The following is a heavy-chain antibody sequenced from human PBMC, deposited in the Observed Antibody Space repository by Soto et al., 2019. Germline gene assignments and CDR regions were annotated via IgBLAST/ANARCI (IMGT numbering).Heavy chain of an antibody. J-gene: IGHJ6*02. CDR1: GFTFSSYG. CDR2: ISYDGSNK. CDR3: AKDNGYSSSWDYYYYGMDV. D-gene: IGHD6-13*01. V-gene: IGHV3-30*18. Sequence: GGSLRLSCAASGFTFSSYGMHWVRQAPGKGLEWVAVISYDGSNKYYADSVKGRFTISRDNSKNTLYLQMNSLRAEDTAVYYCAKDNGYSSSWDYYYYGMDVWGQGPTVTVSS.